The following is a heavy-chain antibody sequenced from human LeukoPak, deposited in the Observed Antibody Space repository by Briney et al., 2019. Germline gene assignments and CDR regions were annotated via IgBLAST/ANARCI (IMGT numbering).Heavy chain of an antibody. Sequence: SQTLSLTCTVSGGSISSGSYYWSWIRQPAGKGLEWIGRIYTSGSTNYNPSLKSRVTTSVDTSKNQFSLKLSSVTAADTAVYYCAREKMSGYDRFSGDYFDYWGQGTLVTVSS. D-gene: IGHD5-12*01. CDR2: IYTSGST. J-gene: IGHJ4*02. CDR3: AREKMSGYDRFSGDYFDY. V-gene: IGHV4-61*02. CDR1: GGSISSGSYY.